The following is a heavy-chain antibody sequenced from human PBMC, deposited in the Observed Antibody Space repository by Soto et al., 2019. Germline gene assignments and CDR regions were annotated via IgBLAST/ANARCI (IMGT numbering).Heavy chain of an antibody. CDR3: LVVITPWSFDH. D-gene: IGHD3-22*01. CDR1: GLALSNFW. Sequence: EVQLVESGGGLAQPGGSLRLSCAASGLALSNFWMHWVRQAPGKGLVWVSRISSDGTDTNYADSVKGRFTISRDNAKNTLYLQMTSLKAEETAVYYCLVVITPWSFDHWGQGALVTVSS. V-gene: IGHV3-74*01. J-gene: IGHJ4*02. CDR2: ISSDGTDT.